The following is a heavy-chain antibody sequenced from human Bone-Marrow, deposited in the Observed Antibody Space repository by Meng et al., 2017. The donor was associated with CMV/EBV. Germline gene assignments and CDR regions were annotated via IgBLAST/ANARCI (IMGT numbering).Heavy chain of an antibody. V-gene: IGHV4-34*01. D-gene: IGHD2-2*02. Sequence: SETLSLTCAVYGGSFSGYYWSWIRQPPGKGLEWMGEINHSGSTNYNPSLKSRVTISVDTSKNQFSLKLSSVTAADTAVYYCARGRIVVVPAAIANWFDPWGQGTLVTVSS. CDR2: INHSGST. CDR1: GGSFSGYY. J-gene: IGHJ5*02. CDR3: ARGRIVVVPAAIANWFDP.